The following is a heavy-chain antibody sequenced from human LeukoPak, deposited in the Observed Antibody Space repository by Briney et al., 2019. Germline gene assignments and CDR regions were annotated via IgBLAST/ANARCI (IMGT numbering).Heavy chain of an antibody. Sequence: KASETLSLTCAVYGGSFSGYYWSWIRQPPGKGLEWIGEINHSGSTNYNPSLKSRVTISVDTSKNQFSLKLSSVTAADTAVYYCARGYSGFWSGYRKYNWFDPWGQGTLVTVSS. V-gene: IGHV4-34*01. CDR2: INHSGST. J-gene: IGHJ5*02. CDR3: ARGYSGFWSGYRKYNWFDP. CDR1: GGSFSGYY. D-gene: IGHD3-3*01.